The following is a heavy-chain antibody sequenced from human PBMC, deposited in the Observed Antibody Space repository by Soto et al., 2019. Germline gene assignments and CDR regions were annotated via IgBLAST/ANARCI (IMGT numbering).Heavy chain of an antibody. J-gene: IGHJ5*02. Sequence: QVQLQESGPGLVKPSGTLSLTCDVSGGSITNSNWWSWVRQPPGKGLEWVGEIYYGGRTKRNPSLKSRFTIAVDESKKQVSLKLTSVTVADTAVYYCARTNYDNCGGLDPWGQGTLVTVSS. D-gene: IGHD3-16*01. CDR3: ARTNYDNCGGLDP. CDR2: IYYGGRT. V-gene: IGHV4-4*02. CDR1: GGSITNSNW.